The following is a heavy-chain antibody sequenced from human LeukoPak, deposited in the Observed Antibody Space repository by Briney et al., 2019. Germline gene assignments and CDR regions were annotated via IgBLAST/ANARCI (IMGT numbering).Heavy chain of an antibody. D-gene: IGHD3-22*01. V-gene: IGHV4-61*02. CDR3: ARGGFFTMIVVVTENWFDP. CDR1: GDSISSGDYY. CDR2: ISSTGST. Sequence: SQTLSLTCTVSGDSISSGDYYWSWIRQPAGKGLEWIGRISSTGSTNYNPSLKSRVTISVDTYKNQFSLKLSSVTAADTAVYYCARGGFFTMIVVVTENWFDPWGQGTLVTVSS. J-gene: IGHJ5*02.